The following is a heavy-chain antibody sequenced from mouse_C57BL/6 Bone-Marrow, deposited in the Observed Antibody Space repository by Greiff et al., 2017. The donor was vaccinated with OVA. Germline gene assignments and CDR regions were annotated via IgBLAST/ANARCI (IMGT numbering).Heavy chain of an antibody. D-gene: IGHD2-5*01. V-gene: IGHV1-15*01. J-gene: IGHJ4*01. CDR2: IDPETGGT. CDR1: GYTFTDYE. Sequence: VQLQQSGAELVRPGASVTLSCKASGYTFTDYEVHWVKQTPVHGLEWIGAIDPETGGTAYNQKFKGKAILTADKSSSTAYMELRSLTSEDSAVYYCTRGYSNYYAMDYWGQGTSVTVSS. CDR3: TRGYSNYYAMDY.